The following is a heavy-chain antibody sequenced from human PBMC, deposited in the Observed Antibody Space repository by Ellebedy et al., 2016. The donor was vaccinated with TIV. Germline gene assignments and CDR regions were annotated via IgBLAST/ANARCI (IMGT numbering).Heavy chain of an antibody. D-gene: IGHD2/OR15-2a*01. J-gene: IGHJ4*02. CDR1: GLTFSNYP. Sequence: GESLKISXATSGLTFSNYPMNWVRQAPGKGLEWISNIRPDSSTTTYADSVKGRFTISRDNARNSLYLQMNNLRDEDTALYYCASDLSCSFDYWGQGTPVTVSS. CDR2: IRPDSSTT. V-gene: IGHV3-48*02. CDR3: ASDLSCSFDY.